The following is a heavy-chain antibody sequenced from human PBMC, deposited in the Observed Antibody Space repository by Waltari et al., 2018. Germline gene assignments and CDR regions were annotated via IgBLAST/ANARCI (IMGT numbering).Heavy chain of an antibody. D-gene: IGHD3-22*01. J-gene: IGHJ2*01. Sequence: QVQLQESGPGLVQPSETLSLTCTVSGGSISSYYWSWIRQPPGRGLVGIGYIYYSGSTSYNPSRKSRVTISGDTTKTQFCLRLSSVAAADKALYYCARPVGDDCSADYYADWYFDLWGRGTLVTVSS. CDR3: ARPVGDDCSADYYADWYFDL. V-gene: IGHV4-59*01. CDR2: IYYSGST. CDR1: GGSISSYY.